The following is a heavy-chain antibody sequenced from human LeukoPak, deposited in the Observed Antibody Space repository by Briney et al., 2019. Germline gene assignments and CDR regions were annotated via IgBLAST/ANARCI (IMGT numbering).Heavy chain of an antibody. CDR2: IYYSGST. V-gene: IGHV4-61*08. J-gene: IGHJ3*02. Sequence: SETLSLTCTVSGGSISGGDYYWSWIRQPPGKGLEWIGYIYYSGSTNYNPSLKSRVTISVDTSKNQFSLKLSSVTAADTAVYYCAGTEDYGDYGDAFDIWGQGTMVTVSS. CDR3: AGTEDYGDYGDAFDI. CDR1: GGSISGGDYY. D-gene: IGHD4-17*01.